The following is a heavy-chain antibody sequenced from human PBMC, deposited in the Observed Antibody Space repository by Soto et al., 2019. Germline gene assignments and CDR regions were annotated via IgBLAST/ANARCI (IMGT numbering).Heavy chain of an antibody. D-gene: IGHD3-10*01. V-gene: IGHV4-59*08. CDR3: ARPGFGALRGHVDV. Sequence: QVPLQESGPGLVKPSETLSLSCTVSGGSISNYYWSWFRQTPGKGLEWIGYVHDSWGSNYNPSLKRRAVISLDTSESQFSLRLTSVTATGSAVYCCARPGFGALRGHVDVWGEGTTVTVSS. CDR2: VHDSWGS. J-gene: IGHJ6*04. CDR1: GGSISNYY.